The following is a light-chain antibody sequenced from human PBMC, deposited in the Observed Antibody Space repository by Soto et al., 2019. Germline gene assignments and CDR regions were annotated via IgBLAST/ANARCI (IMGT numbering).Light chain of an antibody. CDR1: SSDVGAYNF. CDR3: QSYDNSLRTSV. V-gene: IGLV2-14*01. J-gene: IGLJ2*01. Sequence: QSALTQPASVSGSPGQSITISCSGTSSDVGAYNFVSWYQQHPDKAPKLMISGVSNRPSGVSDRFSGSKSGNTASLTISGLQAEDEADYYCQSYDNSLRTSVFGGGTKVTVL. CDR2: GVS.